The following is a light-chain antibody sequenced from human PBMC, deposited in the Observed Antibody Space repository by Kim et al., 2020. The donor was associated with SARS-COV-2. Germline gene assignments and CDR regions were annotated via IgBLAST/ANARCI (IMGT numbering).Light chain of an antibody. CDR1: KLGDKY. J-gene: IGLJ2*01. CDR2: QDS. CDR3: QAWDSSTVV. Sequence: VCPGQTASITCAGDKLGDKYACWYQQKPGQAPVLVIYQDSKRPSGIPERFSGSNSGNTATLTISGTQAMDEADYYCQAWDSSTVVFGGGTQLTVL. V-gene: IGLV3-1*01.